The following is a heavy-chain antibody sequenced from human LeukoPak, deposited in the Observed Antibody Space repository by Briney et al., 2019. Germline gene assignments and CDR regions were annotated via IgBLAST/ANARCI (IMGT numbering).Heavy chain of an antibody. Sequence: GGSLRLSCAASGFTFDDYAMHWVRHAPGKGLEWVSGISWNSGSIGYADSVKGRFTISRDNAKNSLYLQMNSLRAEDTAVYYCANLPNYYDSSGTYYFDYWGQGTLVTVSS. J-gene: IGHJ4*02. CDR2: ISWNSGSI. CDR3: ANLPNYYDSSGTYYFDY. CDR1: GFTFDDYA. D-gene: IGHD3-22*01. V-gene: IGHV3-9*01.